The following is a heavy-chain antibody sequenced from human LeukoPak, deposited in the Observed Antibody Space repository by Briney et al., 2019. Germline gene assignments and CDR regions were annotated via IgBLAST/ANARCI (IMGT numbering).Heavy chain of an antibody. CDR3: ARSFSSWYSDY. J-gene: IGHJ4*02. Sequence: SETLSLTCTVSGGSIRSYYWSWIRQPPGKGLEWIGYIYYSGSTNYNPSLKSRVTISVDTSRNQFSLKLSSVTAADTAVYYCARSFSSWYSDYWGQGTLVSVSS. V-gene: IGHV4-59*08. D-gene: IGHD6-13*01. CDR2: IYYSGST. CDR1: GGSIRSYY.